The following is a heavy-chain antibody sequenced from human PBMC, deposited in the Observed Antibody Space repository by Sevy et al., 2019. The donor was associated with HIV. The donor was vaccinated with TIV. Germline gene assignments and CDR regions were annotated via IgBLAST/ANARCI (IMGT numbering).Heavy chain of an antibody. CDR3: ASLNGGYSDY. CDR1: GGSFSDYY. J-gene: IGHJ4*02. Sequence: SETLSLTCAVYGGSFSDYYWTWIRQPPGKGLEWIGDINHIGNTNYSPSLKSRVTMSVDTSEKHFSLKLTSVTAADTAVYYCASLNGGYSDYWGQGTLVTVSS. V-gene: IGHV4-34*01. D-gene: IGHD6-25*01. CDR2: INHIGNT.